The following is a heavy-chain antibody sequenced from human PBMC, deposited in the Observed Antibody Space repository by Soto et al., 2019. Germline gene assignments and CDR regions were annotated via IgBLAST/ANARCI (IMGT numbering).Heavy chain of an antibody. V-gene: IGHV4-34*01. CDR1: GGSFSGYY. D-gene: IGHD5-18*01. Sequence: NPSETLSLTCAVYGGSFSGYYWSWIRQPPGKGLEWIGEINHSGSTNYNPSLKSRVTISVDTSKNQFSLKLSSVTAADTAVYYCAMLNRGDVDTAMVTDYWGQGTLVTVSS. CDR2: INHSGST. CDR3: AMLNRGDVDTAMVTDY. J-gene: IGHJ4*02.